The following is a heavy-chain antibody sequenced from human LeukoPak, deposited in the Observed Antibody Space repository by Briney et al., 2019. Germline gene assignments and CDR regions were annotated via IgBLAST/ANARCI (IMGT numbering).Heavy chain of an antibody. J-gene: IGHJ4*02. D-gene: IGHD2-21*01. CDR2: INPSAGGT. Sequence: GASVKISCKASGYTFTSYYIHWVRQAPGQGLEWMGIINPSAGGTQYAQNFQGRVTLTRDTSTSTVYMELTSLRSEDTAVYFCARDWANTWAYSWGSYFDYWGLGTLVTVSS. V-gene: IGHV1-46*01. CDR3: ARDWANTWAYSWGSYFDY. CDR1: GYTFTSYY.